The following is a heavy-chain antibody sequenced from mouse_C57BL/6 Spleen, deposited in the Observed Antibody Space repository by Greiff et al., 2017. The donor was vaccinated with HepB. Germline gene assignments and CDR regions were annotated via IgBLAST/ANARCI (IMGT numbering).Heavy chain of an antibody. CDR2: IYPGSGST. J-gene: IGHJ4*01. V-gene: IGHV1-55*01. CDR3: ARFGLNYAMDY. CDR1: GYTFTSYW. Sequence: QVQLKQPGAELVKPGASVKMSCKASGYTFTSYWITWVKQRPGQGLEWIGDIYPGSGSTNYNEKFKSKATLTVDTSSSTAYMQLSSLTSEDSAVYYCARFGLNYAMDYWGQGTSVTVSS.